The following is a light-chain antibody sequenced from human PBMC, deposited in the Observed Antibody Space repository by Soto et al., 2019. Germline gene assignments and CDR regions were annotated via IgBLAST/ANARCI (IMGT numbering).Light chain of an antibody. CDR2: DAY. Sequence: EVVLTQSPVTLSLSPGERATLSCRASQSFRGLLAWYQQKPGQAPRLLIYDAYNRATGIPPRFSGSGSGTDFTLTISSLEPEDSAVYYCQQRSNWPENTFGQGTRLEIK. J-gene: IGKJ5*01. CDR3: QQRSNWPENT. CDR1: QSFRGL. V-gene: IGKV3-11*01.